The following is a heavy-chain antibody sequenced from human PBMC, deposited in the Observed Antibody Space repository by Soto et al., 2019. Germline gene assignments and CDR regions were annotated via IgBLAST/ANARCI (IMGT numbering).Heavy chain of an antibody. Sequence: EVQLVESGGGLVKPGGSLRLSCAASGFTFSNAWMNWVRQAPGKGLEWVGRIKSKTDGGTTDYAAPVKGRFTISRDDSKNTLYLQMNSLKTEDTAVYYCATEDDFWSGYFLHFDYWGQGTLVTVSS. CDR2: IKSKTDGGTT. J-gene: IGHJ4*02. D-gene: IGHD3-3*01. CDR1: GFTFSNAW. V-gene: IGHV3-15*07. CDR3: ATEDDFWSGYFLHFDY.